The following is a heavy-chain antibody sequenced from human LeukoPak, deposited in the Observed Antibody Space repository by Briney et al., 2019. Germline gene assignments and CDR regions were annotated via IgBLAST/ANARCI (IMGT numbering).Heavy chain of an antibody. CDR3: AKDGWYAEYFQH. V-gene: IGHV3-23*01. D-gene: IGHD6-19*01. CDR1: GFTFSSYA. CDR2: ISGSGGST. Sequence: TGGSLRLSCAASGFTFSSYAMSWVRQAPGKGPEWVSAISGSGGSTYYADSVKGQFTISRDNSKNTLYLQMNSLRAEDTAVYYCAKDGWYAEYFQHWGQGTLATVSS. J-gene: IGHJ1*01.